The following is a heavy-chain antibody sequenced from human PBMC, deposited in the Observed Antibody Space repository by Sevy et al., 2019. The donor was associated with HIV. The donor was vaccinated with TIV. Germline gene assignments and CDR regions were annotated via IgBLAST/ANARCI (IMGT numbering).Heavy chain of an antibody. V-gene: IGHV3-11*01. J-gene: IGHJ5*02. CDR2: ISSSGSTI. Sequence: GSLRLSCAARGFTFSDYYMSWIRQAPGKGLEWVSYISSSGSTIYYADSVKGRFTISRDNAKNSLYLQMNSLRAEDTAVYYCARASYYDSSGYYYPGNWFDPWGQGTLVTVSS. D-gene: IGHD3-22*01. CDR1: GFTFSDYY. CDR3: ARASYYDSSGYYYPGNWFDP.